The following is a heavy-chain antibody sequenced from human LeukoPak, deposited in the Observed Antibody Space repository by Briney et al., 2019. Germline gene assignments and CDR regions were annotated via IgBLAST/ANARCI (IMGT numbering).Heavy chain of an antibody. CDR2: IKQDGSEK. V-gene: IGHV3-7*01. D-gene: IGHD3-22*01. CDR1: GFTFSSYW. CDR3: ARDLRGDYYDSSGYSDY. J-gene: IGHJ4*02. Sequence: SGGSLRLSCAASGFTFSSYWVSWVRQAPGKGLEWVANIKQDGSEKYYVDSVKGRFTISRDNAKNSLYLQMNSLRAEDTAVYYCARDLRGDYYDSSGYSDYWGQGTLVTVSS.